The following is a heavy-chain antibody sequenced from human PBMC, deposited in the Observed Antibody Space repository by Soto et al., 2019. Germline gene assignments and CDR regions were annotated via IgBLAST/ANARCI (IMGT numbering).Heavy chain of an antibody. D-gene: IGHD6-6*01. Sequence: ASVKVSCKVSGYTLTELSMHWVRQAPGKGLEWMGGFDPEDGETIYAQKFQGRVTMTEDTSTDTAYMELSSLRSEDTAVYYCATAAGGSSSSNWFDPWGQGTLVTVSS. CDR2: FDPEDGET. J-gene: IGHJ5*02. CDR1: GYTLTELS. V-gene: IGHV1-24*01. CDR3: ATAAGGSSSSNWFDP.